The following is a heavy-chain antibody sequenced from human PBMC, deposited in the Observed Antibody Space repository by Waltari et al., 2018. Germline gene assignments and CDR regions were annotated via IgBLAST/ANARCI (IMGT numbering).Heavy chain of an antibody. D-gene: IGHD2-2*01. V-gene: IGHV4-39*01. Sequence: QLQLQESGPGLVKPWETLSLTCTVSGESINSDTSYLSWPRQPPGKGLEWIASIFYRGSTSYNPSLKSRVTISVETSKNQFSLKLSSVTAADTAVYYCARLYSGTRPPDFWGQGTLVTVSS. J-gene: IGHJ4*02. CDR2: IFYRGST. CDR3: ARLYSGTRPPDF. CDR1: GESINSDTSY.